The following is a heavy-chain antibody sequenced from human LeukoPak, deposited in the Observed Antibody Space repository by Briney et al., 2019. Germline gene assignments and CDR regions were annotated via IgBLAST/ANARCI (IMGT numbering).Heavy chain of an antibody. V-gene: IGHV1-69*04. Sequence: ASVKVSCKASGGTFSSYAISWVRQAPGQGLEWMGRIIPILGIANYAQKFQGRVTITADKSTSTAYMELSSLRSEDTAVYYCARGLSSSWTSQIDYWGQGTLVTVSS. CDR2: IIPILGIA. CDR1: GGTFSSYA. J-gene: IGHJ4*02. D-gene: IGHD6-13*01. CDR3: ARGLSSSWTSQIDY.